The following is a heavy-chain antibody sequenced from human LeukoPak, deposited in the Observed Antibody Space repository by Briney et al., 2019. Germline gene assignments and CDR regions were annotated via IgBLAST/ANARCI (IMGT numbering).Heavy chain of an antibody. CDR3: ARPKSLYCSGGSCYGGPFDY. CDR1: GGSISSSSYY. J-gene: IGHJ4*02. V-gene: IGHV4-39*01. Sequence: SETLSLTCTVSGGSISSSSYYWGWIRQPPGKGLEWIGSIYYSGSTYYNPSLKSRVTISVDTSKNPFSLKLSSVTAADTAVYYCARPKSLYCSGGSCYGGPFDYWGQGTLVTVSS. CDR2: IYYSGST. D-gene: IGHD2-15*01.